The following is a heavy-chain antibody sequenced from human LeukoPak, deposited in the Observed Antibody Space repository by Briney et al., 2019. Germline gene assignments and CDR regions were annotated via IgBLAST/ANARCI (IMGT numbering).Heavy chain of an antibody. V-gene: IGHV3-30*02. CDR2: IAYDGSNK. CDR1: GFTFTNYW. Sequence: GGSLRLSCAASGFTFTNYWMSWVRQAPGKGLEWVAFIAYDGSNKYYADSVKGRFTISRDSSKSTLYLQMNSLRAEDTAVYYCAKERTGYYMEVWGRGTTATVSS. D-gene: IGHD1-1*01. CDR3: AKERTGYYMEV. J-gene: IGHJ6*03.